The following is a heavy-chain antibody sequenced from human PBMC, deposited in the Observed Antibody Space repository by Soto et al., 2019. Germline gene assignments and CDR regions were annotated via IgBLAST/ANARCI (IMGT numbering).Heavy chain of an antibody. CDR2: INKSGGST. J-gene: IGHJ4*02. CDR3: AKDPPTTGTTFDY. Sequence: GGSLRLSCAACGFTFSSFAMSWVRQAPGKGLEWVSTINKSGGSTYYADSVKGRFTISRDNSKNMLFLQINGLRAEDTAVYYCAKDPPTTGTTFDYWGRGTLVTVSS. CDR1: GFTFSSFA. V-gene: IGHV3-23*01. D-gene: IGHD1-1*01.